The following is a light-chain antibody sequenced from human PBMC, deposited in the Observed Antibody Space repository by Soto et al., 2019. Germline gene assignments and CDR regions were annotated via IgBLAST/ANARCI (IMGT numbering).Light chain of an antibody. CDR1: QDIRGA. J-gene: IGKJ5*01. V-gene: IGKV1-13*02. Sequence: AIQVTQSPSSLSASVGDRVTITCLASQDIRGALAWYQQKPGKPPKLLLYDVSTLENGAPARFSGDSSRTQFPLTISGLQPEEFGTYYCQQFNSYPVTFGHGTRLDIK. CDR3: QQFNSYPVT. CDR2: DVS.